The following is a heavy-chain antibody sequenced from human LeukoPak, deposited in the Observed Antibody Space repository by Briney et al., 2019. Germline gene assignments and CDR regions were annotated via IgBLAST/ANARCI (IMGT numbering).Heavy chain of an antibody. D-gene: IGHD2-15*01. Sequence: GGSLRLSCAASGFTFRTYGMHWVRQAPGKGLEWVAFIRDDGSNKYYADSVKGRFTISRDNSKNTVDLQVDSLRAEDTALYFCAKDRYSGPLDVWGKGTTVTVSS. V-gene: IGHV3-30*02. CDR3: AKDRYSGPLDV. J-gene: IGHJ6*04. CDR1: GFTFRTYG. CDR2: IRDDGSNK.